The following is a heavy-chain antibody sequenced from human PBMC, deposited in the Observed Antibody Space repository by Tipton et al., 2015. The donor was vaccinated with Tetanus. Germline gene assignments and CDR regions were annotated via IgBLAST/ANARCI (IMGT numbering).Heavy chain of an antibody. V-gene: IGHV1-2*02. CDR3: ARDPGYNNGWGST. D-gene: IGHD6-25*01. J-gene: IGHJ5*02. Sequence: QSGPEVKKPGASLKVSCKASGFSLTGYYIHWVRQAPGQGLEWMGWITPHTGATNYAQKFRGRVTMTRDTSISTAYMELSGLRSDDTAVYYCARDPGYNNGWGSTWGQGTLVTVSS. CDR1: GFSLTGYY. CDR2: ITPHTGAT.